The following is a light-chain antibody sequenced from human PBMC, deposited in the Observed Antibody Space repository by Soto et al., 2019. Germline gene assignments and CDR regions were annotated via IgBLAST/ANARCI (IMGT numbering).Light chain of an antibody. CDR2: DAS. CDR1: QSVLRN. V-gene: IGKV3-15*01. J-gene: IGKJ3*01. CDR3: QQYNDWLGT. Sequence: EIVMTQSPATLSVSPGERATLSCRTSQSVLRNLAWYQQKPGQAPRLLIYDASTRATGIPARFSGSGSGTDFTLTISSLQSEDFAVYYCQQYNDWLGTFGPGTKVHLK.